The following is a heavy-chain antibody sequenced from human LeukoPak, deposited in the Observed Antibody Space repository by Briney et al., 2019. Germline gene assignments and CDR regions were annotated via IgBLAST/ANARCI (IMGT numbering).Heavy chain of an antibody. V-gene: IGHV1-3*01. CDR2: INAGNGNT. Sequence: GASVKVSCKASGYTFTNYALHWVRQAPGQRLEWMGWINAGNGNTKYSQKFQDRVTITRDTSASTAYMELSSLRSEDTAVYYCARDQDDFWSGYYYAAYFDYWGQGTLVTVSS. CDR1: GYTFTNYA. CDR3: ARDQDDFWSGYYYAAYFDY. D-gene: IGHD3-3*01. J-gene: IGHJ4*02.